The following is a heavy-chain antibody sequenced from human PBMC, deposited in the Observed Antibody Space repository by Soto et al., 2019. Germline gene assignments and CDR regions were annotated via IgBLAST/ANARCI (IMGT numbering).Heavy chain of an antibody. CDR1: GYTFTSYY. V-gene: IGHV1-46*03. J-gene: IGHJ6*03. D-gene: IGHD6-13*01. CDR2: INPSGGST. Sequence: ASVKVSCKASGYTFTSYYMHWVRQAPGQGLEWMGIINPSGGSTSYAQKFQGRVTMTRDTSTSTVYMELSSLRSEDTAVYYCAKGPWSSPYYYYYYMDVWGKGTTVTVSS. CDR3: AKGPWSSPYYYYYYMDV.